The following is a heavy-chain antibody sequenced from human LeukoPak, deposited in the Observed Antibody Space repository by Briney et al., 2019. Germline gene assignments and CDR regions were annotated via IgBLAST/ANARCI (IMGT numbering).Heavy chain of an antibody. Sequence: GGSLRLSCVASGFTFSNYATSWVRQVPGRGLEWVSTIGGGGGSTYYTDSVKGRFTISRDNSKNTLYLQMNSLRAEDTAIYYCAKDLASCCYTSLDYWGQGTLVTVSS. CDR1: GFTFSNYA. CDR2: IGGGGGST. CDR3: AKDLASCCYTSLDY. J-gene: IGHJ4*02. V-gene: IGHV3-23*01. D-gene: IGHD2-2*02.